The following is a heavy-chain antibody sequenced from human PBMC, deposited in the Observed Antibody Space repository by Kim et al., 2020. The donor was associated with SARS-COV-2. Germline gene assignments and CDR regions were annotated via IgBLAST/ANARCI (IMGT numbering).Heavy chain of an antibody. V-gene: IGHV7-4-1*02. Sequence: ASVKVSCKASGYTFTSYAMNWVRQAPGQGLEWMGWINTNTGNPTYAQGFTGRFVFSLDTSVSTAYLQISSLKAEDTAVYYCARVTTVTHDWYFDLWGRGTLVTVSS. CDR2: INTNTGNP. D-gene: IGHD4-17*01. CDR1: GYTFTSYA. J-gene: IGHJ2*01. CDR3: ARVTTVTHDWYFDL.